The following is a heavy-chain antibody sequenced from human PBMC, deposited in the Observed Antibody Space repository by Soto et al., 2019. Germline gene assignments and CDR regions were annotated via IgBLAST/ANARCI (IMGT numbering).Heavy chain of an antibody. CDR2: INPKSGGT. V-gene: IGHV1-2*02. D-gene: IGHD3-22*01. Sequence: GXSVKFSCNTSVYTFSSYYMDCVRQAPGQGLEWMGWINPKSGGTLYAQKFQGRVTMTRDTSISTAYMELSRLRSDDTAVYYCARGGTFAYDTSGYSVYWDQGTLVTVS. J-gene: IGHJ4*02. CDR3: ARGGTFAYDTSGYSVY. CDR1: VYTFSSYY.